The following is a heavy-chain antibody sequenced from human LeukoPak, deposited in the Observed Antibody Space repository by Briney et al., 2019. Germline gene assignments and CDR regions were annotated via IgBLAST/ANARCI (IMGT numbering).Heavy chain of an antibody. CDR1: GFTFSNNA. CDR2: ISGNGGST. D-gene: IGHD2-21*01. J-gene: IGHJ3*02. Sequence: GGSLRLSCAASGFTFSNNALSWVRQAPGKGLEWVSVISGNGGSTYYADSVKGRFTISRDNSKNTLYLQMDSLRAGDTAVYYCARGRLRVIDAFDIWGQGTMVTVSS. CDR3: ARGRLRVIDAFDI. V-gene: IGHV3-23*01.